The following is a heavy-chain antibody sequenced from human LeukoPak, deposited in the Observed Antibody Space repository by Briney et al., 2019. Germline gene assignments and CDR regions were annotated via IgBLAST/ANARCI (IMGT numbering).Heavy chain of an antibody. V-gene: IGHV4-34*01. CDR3: AIPFWGPRERKDY. CDR1: GGSFSVYY. CDR2: INHSGST. D-gene: IGHD7-27*01. Sequence: SETLSLTCAVYGGSFSVYYWSWIRQPPGKGREWVGEINHSGSTNYNPSLKSRVTLSVDTSKNPFSLKLSYVTAADTAVYYCAIPFWGPRERKDYWGQGTLVTVSS. J-gene: IGHJ4*02.